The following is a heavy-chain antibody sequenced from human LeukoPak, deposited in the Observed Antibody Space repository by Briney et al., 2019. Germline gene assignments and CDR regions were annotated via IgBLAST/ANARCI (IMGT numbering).Heavy chain of an antibody. J-gene: IGHJ4*02. CDR2: ISPYNGNT. D-gene: IGHD5-12*01. CDR1: GYTFTTYG. V-gene: IGHV1-18*01. CDR3: ARDDALVATGSFDY. Sequence: ASVKVSCKTSGYTFTTYGIDWVRQAPGQGLERMGWISPYNGNTDYEQKLQGRVTMTTDTSTSTAYMELRSLRSDDTAVYYCARDDALVATGSFDYWGQGTLVTVSS.